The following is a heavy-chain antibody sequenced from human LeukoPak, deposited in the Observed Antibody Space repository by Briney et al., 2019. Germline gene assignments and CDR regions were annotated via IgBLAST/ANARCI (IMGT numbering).Heavy chain of an antibody. J-gene: IGHJ4*02. D-gene: IGHD3-3*01. V-gene: IGHV4-4*07. CDR2: IYTSGST. CDR3: ASTYYDFWSGYRGGDFDY. CDR1: GGSLSSYY. Sequence: SETLSLTCTVSGGSLSSYYWSWLRQPAGKGLEWIGRIYTSGSTNYNSSVKSRITMSVDTSKNQFSLKLSSVTAADTAVYYCASTYYDFWSGYRGGDFDYWGQGTLVTVSS.